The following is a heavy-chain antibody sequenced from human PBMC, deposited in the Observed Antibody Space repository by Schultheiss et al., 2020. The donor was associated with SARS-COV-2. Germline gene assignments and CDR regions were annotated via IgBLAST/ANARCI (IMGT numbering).Heavy chain of an antibody. V-gene: IGHV3-23*01. CDR3: AKDRNDYNLRALDY. J-gene: IGHJ4*02. CDR2: ISDSGGST. D-gene: IGHD5-24*01. CDR1: GFTFSSYA. Sequence: GGSLRLSCAASGFTFSSYAMSWVRQAPGKGLEWVSTISDSGGSTYYADSVKGRFTISRDNSKNTLYLQMNSLRVEDTAVYYCAKDRNDYNLRALDYWGQGTLVTVSS.